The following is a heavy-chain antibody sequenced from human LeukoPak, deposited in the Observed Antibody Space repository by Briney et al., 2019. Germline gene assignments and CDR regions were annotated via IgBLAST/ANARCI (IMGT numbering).Heavy chain of an antibody. D-gene: IGHD3-10*01. CDR1: GFTFSSYA. CDR2: ISRSGGST. J-gene: IGHJ4*02. CDR3: AKEEGVLLWFGEFPAGGYYFDY. V-gene: IGHV3-23*01. Sequence: GGSLRLSCAASGFTFSSYAMTWVRQAPGKGLEWVSAISRSGGSTYYADSVKGRFTISRDNSKNTLYLQMNSLSADDTAVYYCAKEEGVLLWFGEFPAGGYYFDYWGQGTLVTVSS.